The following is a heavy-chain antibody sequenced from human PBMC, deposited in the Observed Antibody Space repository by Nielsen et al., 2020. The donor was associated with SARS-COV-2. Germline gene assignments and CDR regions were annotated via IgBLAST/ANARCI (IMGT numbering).Heavy chain of an antibody. V-gene: IGHV4-31*01. Sequence: SETLSLTCTVPGGSISSGGYYWSWIRQHPGKGLEWIGYIYYSGSTYYNPSLKSQVTLSVDTSKNQFSLKLSSVTAEDTAVYYCARGGLVVVDSFDYWGQGTLVTVSS. D-gene: IGHD2-15*01. J-gene: IGHJ4*02. CDR3: ARGGLVVVDSFDY. CDR1: GGSISSGGYY. CDR2: IYYSGST.